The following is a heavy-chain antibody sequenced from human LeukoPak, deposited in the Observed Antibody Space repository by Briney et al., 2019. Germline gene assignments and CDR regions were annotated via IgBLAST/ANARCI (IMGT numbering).Heavy chain of an antibody. CDR3: ARTTEAHSWRTRYYDYYMDV. CDR1: GGSIRSGSYY. J-gene: IGHJ6*03. D-gene: IGHD6-13*01. V-gene: IGHV4-61*02. Sequence: SETLSLTCTVSGGSIRSGSYYWSWIRQAAGKGLEWIGRVYTSGSTNYNPSLKSRVTISVDTSKNQFSLKLSSVTAADTAVYYCARTTEAHSWRTRYYDYYMDVWGKGTTVTVSS. CDR2: VYTSGST.